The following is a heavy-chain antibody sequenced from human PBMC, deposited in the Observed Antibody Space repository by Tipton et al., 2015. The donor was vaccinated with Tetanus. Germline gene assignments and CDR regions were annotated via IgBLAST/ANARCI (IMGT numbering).Heavy chain of an antibody. CDR1: GGSISSYY. CDR3: ATVGLVTASVKY. D-gene: IGHD2-21*02. J-gene: IGHJ4*01. Sequence: TLSLTCSVSGGSISSYYWSWIRQHPGEGLEWIGYISNSGSTYYNPSLKSRVTISVDTSQKQISLKVNSVTAADTAVYYCATVGLVTASVKYWGQGTLVTVSS. CDR2: ISNSGST. V-gene: IGHV4-59*06.